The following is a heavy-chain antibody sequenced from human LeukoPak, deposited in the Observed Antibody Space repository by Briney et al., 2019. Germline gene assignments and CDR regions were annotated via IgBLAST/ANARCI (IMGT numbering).Heavy chain of an antibody. J-gene: IGHJ4*02. D-gene: IGHD3-3*01. CDR2: IIPTFGTA. CDR1: GGTFSSYA. V-gene: IGHV1-69*13. Sequence: SVKVSCKASGGTFSSYAISWVRQAPGQGLEWMGGIIPTFGTANYAQKFQGRVTITADESTSTAYMELSSLRSEDTAVYYCARGRRFLEWFDYWGQGTLVTVSS. CDR3: ARGRRFLEWFDY.